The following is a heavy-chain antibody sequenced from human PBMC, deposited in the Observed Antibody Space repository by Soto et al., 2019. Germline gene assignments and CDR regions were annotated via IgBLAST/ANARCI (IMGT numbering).Heavy chain of an antibody. J-gene: IGHJ5*02. D-gene: IGHD2-15*01. CDR2: IWYDGSNK. V-gene: IGHV3-33*01. CDR1: GFTFSSYG. CDR3: ARDGAPVVTELGTWFDP. Sequence: QVQLVESGGGVVQPGRSLRLSCAASGFTFSSYGMHWVRQAPGKGLEWVAVIWYDGSNKYYADSVKGRFTISRDNSKNTLYLQMNSLRAEDTAVYYCARDGAPVVTELGTWFDPWGQGSLVTVSS.